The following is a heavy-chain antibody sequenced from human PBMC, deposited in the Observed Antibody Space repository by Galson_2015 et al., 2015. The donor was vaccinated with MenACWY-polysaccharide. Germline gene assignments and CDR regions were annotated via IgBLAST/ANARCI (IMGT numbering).Heavy chain of an antibody. V-gene: IGHV3-48*02. J-gene: IGHJ3*02. CDR1: GFTFSYYN. D-gene: IGHD5-12*01. Sequence: SLRLSCAASGFTFSYYNMDWVRQAPGKGLEWVSYISSTSRAIYYADSVKGRFTISRDNATNSLYLQMNSLRDEDTAIYYCARDNMVAGAVDIWGQGTMVAVSS. CDR2: ISSTSRAI. CDR3: ARDNMVAGAVDI.